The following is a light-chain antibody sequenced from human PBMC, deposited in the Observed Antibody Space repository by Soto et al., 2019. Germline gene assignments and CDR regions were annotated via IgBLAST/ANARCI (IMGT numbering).Light chain of an antibody. Sequence: EIVLTQSPGTLSLSPGERATLSCRASQSVSNNYLAWYQQKPGQAPRLLMYDASNRATGIPARFSGSGSGTDFTLTISSLEPEDFAIYYCQQRNTWPITFGQGTRLEIK. CDR3: QQRNTWPIT. CDR2: DAS. CDR1: QSVSNNY. J-gene: IGKJ5*01. V-gene: IGKV3D-20*02.